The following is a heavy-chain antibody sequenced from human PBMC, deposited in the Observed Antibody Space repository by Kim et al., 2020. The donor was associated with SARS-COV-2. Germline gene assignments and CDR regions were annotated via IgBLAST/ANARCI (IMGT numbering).Heavy chain of an antibody. CDR1: GFSFGIYA. D-gene: IGHD6-13*01. V-gene: IGHV3-23*01. Sequence: GGSLRLSCAASGFSFGIYAMSWVRQAPGKGLEWVSIIGGLDGGIFHADSVKGRFTISRDNSKNTLYLQMTNLKTEDTATYYCARRPGTAAAGTAHFDPWGQGPRVSVS. J-gene: IGHJ5*02. CDR2: IGGLDGGI. CDR3: ARRPGTAAAGTAHFDP.